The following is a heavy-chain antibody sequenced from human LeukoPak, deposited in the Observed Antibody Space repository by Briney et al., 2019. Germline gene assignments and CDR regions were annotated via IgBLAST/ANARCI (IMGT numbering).Heavy chain of an antibody. CDR2: ISGSGGST. J-gene: IGHJ6*03. Sequence: GGSLRLSCAASGFTFSSYAMSWVRQAPGKGLEWVSAISGSGGSTYYADSVKGRFTISRDNSKNTLYLQMNSLRAEDTAVYYCARDNYGDYAGYYYYMDVWGKGTTVTVSS. D-gene: IGHD4-17*01. CDR3: ARDNYGDYAGYYYYMDV. V-gene: IGHV3-23*01. CDR1: GFTFSSYA.